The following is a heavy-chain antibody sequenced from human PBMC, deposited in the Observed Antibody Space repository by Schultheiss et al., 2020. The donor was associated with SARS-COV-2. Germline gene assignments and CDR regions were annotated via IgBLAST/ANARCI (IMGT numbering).Heavy chain of an antibody. Sequence: GGSLRLSCAASGFTFSSYSMNWVRQAPGKGLEWVSSISSSSSYIYYADSVKGRFTISRDNAKNSLYLQMNSLRAEDTAVYYCAREGVVVVAAHGDYYYGMDVWGQGTTVTVSS. CDR3: AREGVVVVAAHGDYYYGMDV. V-gene: IGHV3-21*01. J-gene: IGHJ6*02. D-gene: IGHD2-15*01. CDR1: GFTFSSYS. CDR2: ISSSSSYI.